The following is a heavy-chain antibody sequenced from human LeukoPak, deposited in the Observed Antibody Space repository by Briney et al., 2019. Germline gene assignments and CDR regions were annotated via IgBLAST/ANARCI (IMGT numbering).Heavy chain of an antibody. Sequence: PGRSLRLSCAASGFTFSSYSMNWVRQAPGKGLEWVSSISSSSSYIYYADSVKGRFTISRDNAKNSLYLQMNSLRAEDTAVYYCARDGGSIAAGDYYYGMDVWGQGTTVTVSS. CDR2: ISSSSSYI. CDR1: GFTFSSYS. J-gene: IGHJ6*02. V-gene: IGHV3-21*01. CDR3: ARDGGSIAAGDYYYGMDV. D-gene: IGHD6-6*01.